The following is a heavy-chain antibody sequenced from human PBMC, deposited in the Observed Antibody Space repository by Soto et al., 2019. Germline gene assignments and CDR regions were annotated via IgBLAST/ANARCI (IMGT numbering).Heavy chain of an antibody. Sequence: QVQLQESGPGLVKPSQTLSLTCTVSGGSISSGGYYWSWIRQHPGKGLEWIGYIYYSGSTYYNPSLKSRVTISVDTSKNQFSLKLSSVTAADTAVYYCAREQLVGDFWSGYYRGLGWFDPWGQGTLVTVSS. J-gene: IGHJ5*02. CDR1: GGSISSGGYY. CDR2: IYYSGST. D-gene: IGHD3-3*01. CDR3: AREQLVGDFWSGYYRGLGWFDP. V-gene: IGHV4-31*03.